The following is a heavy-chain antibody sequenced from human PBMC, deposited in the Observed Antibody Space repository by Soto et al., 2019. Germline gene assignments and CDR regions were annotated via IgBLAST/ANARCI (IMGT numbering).Heavy chain of an antibody. D-gene: IGHD1-7*01. Sequence: GGSLRLSCAASGFTFSSYGMTWVRQAPGKGLEWVSFSSATGAGRYYADSVKGRFTISRDNSKNTLYLQMSSLRADDTAVYYCAKDRRAGGNYGFYSDFWGQGALVTVSS. CDR3: AKDRRAGGNYGFYSDF. CDR1: GFTFSSYG. CDR2: SSATGAGR. J-gene: IGHJ4*02. V-gene: IGHV3-23*01.